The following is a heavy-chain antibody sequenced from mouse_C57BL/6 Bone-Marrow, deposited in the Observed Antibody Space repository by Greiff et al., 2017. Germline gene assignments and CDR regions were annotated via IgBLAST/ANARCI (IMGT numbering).Heavy chain of an antibody. J-gene: IGHJ3*01. CDR1: GYAFTNYL. CDR3: EREGEQLGRAWFAY. Sequence: VKLMESGAELVRPGTSVKVSCKASGYAFTNYLIEWVKQRPGQGLEWIGVIHPGSGGTNYNEKFKGKATLTVDKSSSTAYMQLSSLTSEDSAVYFGEREGEQLGRAWFAYWGQGTLVTVSA. CDR2: IHPGSGGT. D-gene: IGHD3-1*01. V-gene: IGHV1-54*01.